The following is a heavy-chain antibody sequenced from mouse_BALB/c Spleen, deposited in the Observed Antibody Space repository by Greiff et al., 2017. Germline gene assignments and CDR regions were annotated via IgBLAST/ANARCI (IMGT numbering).Heavy chain of an antibody. Sequence: ESGPGLVKPSQSLSLTCTVTGYSITSDYAWNWIRQFPGNKLEWMGYISYSGSTSYNPSLKSRISITRDTSKNQFFLQLNSVTTEDTATYYCARSDDGYYTWFAYWGQGTLVTVSA. CDR2: ISYSGST. CDR1: GYSITSDYA. J-gene: IGHJ3*01. D-gene: IGHD2-3*01. CDR3: ARSDDGYYTWFAY. V-gene: IGHV3-2*02.